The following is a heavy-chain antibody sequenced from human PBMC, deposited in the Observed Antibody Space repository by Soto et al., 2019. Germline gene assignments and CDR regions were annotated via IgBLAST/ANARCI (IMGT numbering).Heavy chain of an antibody. Sequence: GGSLRLSCAASGFTFSSAWMHWVRQAPGKGLVWVSRINSDGSSTTYADSVRGRFTISRDNAKDTLYLQMNSLRAEDTAVYYCTRWFTYRNFAYFDYWGQGTQVTVSS. CDR1: GFTFSSAW. J-gene: IGHJ4*02. V-gene: IGHV3-74*01. CDR3: TRWFTYRNFAYFDY. CDR2: INSDGSST. D-gene: IGHD3-10*01.